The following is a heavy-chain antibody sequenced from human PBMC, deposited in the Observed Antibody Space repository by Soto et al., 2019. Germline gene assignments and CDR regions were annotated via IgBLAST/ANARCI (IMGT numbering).Heavy chain of an antibody. CDR3: TKRFYNGGLRYGMDV. CDR2: ISGSGDNA. D-gene: IGHD3-10*01. J-gene: IGHJ6*02. Sequence: PGGSLRLSCAASGFAFSHFVMSWVRQAPGKGLEWVSSISGSGDNAFYSASVKGRFTISRDNYKSMVSLQIKRLRAEDTAIYYCTKRFYNGGLRYGMDVGGQGTTVTVSS. CDR1: GFAFSHFV. V-gene: IGHV3-23*01.